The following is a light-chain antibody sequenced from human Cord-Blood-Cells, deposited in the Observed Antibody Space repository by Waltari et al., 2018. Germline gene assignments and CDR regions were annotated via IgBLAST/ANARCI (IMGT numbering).Light chain of an antibody. Sequence: DIQMTQSPSSLSASVGDRVNITCQASQDISNYLNWYQQKPGKAPKLLIYDASNLETGVPSMVSGRGSCTDFTFTISNLEPEDIATYYCQQYDNLPFTFGPGTKVDIK. J-gene: IGKJ3*01. CDR1: QDISNY. V-gene: IGKV1-33*01. CDR3: QQYDNLPFT. CDR2: DAS.